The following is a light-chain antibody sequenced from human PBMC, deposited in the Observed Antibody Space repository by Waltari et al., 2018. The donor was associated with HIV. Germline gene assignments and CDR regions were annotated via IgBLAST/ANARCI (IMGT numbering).Light chain of an antibody. V-gene: IGKV3-15*01. Sequence: EIVMTQFPASLSVSPGETATLSCRASQNVSRAVAWYQQKPGQAPRLLIFGASTRATHVPGRFSGSGSGTEFTLTISSLQSEDFAVYYCQQYDDWPPWTFGQGSKVEIK. CDR3: QQYDDWPPWT. CDR2: GAS. CDR1: QNVSRA. J-gene: IGKJ1*01.